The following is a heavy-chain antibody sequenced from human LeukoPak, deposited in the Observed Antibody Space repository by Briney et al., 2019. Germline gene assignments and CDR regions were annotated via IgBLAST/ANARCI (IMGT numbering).Heavy chain of an antibody. V-gene: IGHV1-46*01. CDR1: GYTFTSYD. CDR3: VRHNHMDV. Sequence: GASVKVSCKASGYTFTSYDINWVRQATGQGLEWMAIINLSGGSTDYTQKFQGRVTMTRDTSTSTVYMELSSLRSEDTAVYYCVRHNHMDVWGQGTTVTVSS. CDR2: INLSGGST. J-gene: IGHJ6*02.